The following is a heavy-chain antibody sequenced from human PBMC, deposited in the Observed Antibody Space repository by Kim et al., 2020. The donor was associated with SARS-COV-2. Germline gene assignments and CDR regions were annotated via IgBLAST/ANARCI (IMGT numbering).Heavy chain of an antibody. CDR2: MNPNSGNT. V-gene: IGHV1-8*01. J-gene: IGHJ4*02. D-gene: IGHD3-22*01. Sequence: ASVKVSCKASGYTFTSYDINWVRQATGQGLEWMGWMNPNSGNTGYAQKFQGRVTMTRNTSISTAYMELSSLRSEDTAVYYCAVSSGGYTPLDYWGQGTLVTVSS. CDR3: AVSSGGYTPLDY. CDR1: GYTFTSYD.